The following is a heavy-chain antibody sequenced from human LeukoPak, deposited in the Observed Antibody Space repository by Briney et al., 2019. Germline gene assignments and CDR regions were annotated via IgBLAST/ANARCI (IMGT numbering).Heavy chain of an antibody. CDR1: GGSISSYY. CDR2: IYYSGST. D-gene: IGHD6-13*01. CDR3: ATSSAAGTYYFDY. Sequence: SETLSLTCTVSGGSISSYYWSWIRQLPGKGLEWIGYIYYSGSTNYNPSLKSRVTISVDTSKNQFSLKLSSVTAADTAVYYCATSSAAGTYYFDYWGQGTLVTVSS. V-gene: IGHV4-59*01. J-gene: IGHJ4*02.